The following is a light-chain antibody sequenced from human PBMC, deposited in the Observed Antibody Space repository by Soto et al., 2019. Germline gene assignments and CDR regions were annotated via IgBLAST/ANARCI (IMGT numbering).Light chain of an antibody. CDR1: QSVGSY. V-gene: IGKV3-11*01. Sequence: EIVLTQSPATLSLSPGERATLSCRASQSVGSYLGWYQQKPGQAPRLLIYDASNRATGIPARFSGSGFGTDFTLTISSLEPEDFATYYCQHYKMYSPWTFGQGTKVDIK. CDR2: DAS. CDR3: QHYKMYSPWT. J-gene: IGKJ1*01.